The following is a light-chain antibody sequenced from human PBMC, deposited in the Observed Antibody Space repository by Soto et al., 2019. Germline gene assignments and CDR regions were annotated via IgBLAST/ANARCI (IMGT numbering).Light chain of an antibody. J-gene: IGKJ2*01. CDR1: QSVLYSSNNKNY. CDR2: WAS. V-gene: IGKV4-1*01. Sequence: DIVMTQSPDSLAVSLGERATTNCKSSQSVLYSSNNKNYLAWYQQKPGQPPKLLIYWASTRESGVPDRFSGSGSGTDFTLTISSLQAEDVAVYYCQQYYSTPPRTFGQGTKLEIK. CDR3: QQYYSTPPRT.